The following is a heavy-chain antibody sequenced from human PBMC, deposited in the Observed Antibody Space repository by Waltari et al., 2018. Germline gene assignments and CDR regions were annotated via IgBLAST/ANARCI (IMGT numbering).Heavy chain of an antibody. D-gene: IGHD2-8*02. CDR1: GFTFSSYA. J-gene: IGHJ4*02. CDR3: AKEPGYCTGGVCPIGDY. Sequence: EVQLLESGGGLVQPGGSLRLSCAASGFTFSSYAMSWVRQAPGKGLEWVSAISGSVGSTYYADSVKGRFTISRDNSKNTLYLQMNSLRAEDTAVYYCAKEPGYCTGGVCPIGDYWGQGTLVTVSS. CDR2: ISGSVGST. V-gene: IGHV3-23*01.